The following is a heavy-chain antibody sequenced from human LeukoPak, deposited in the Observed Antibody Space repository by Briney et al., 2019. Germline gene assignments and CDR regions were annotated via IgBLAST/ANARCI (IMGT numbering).Heavy chain of an antibody. CDR2: IYYSGST. Sequence: SETLSLTCTVSGGSISSSSYYWGWIRQPPGKGLEWIGSIYYSGSTNYNPSLKSRVTISVDTSKNQFSLKLSSVTAADTAVYYCATSGSYLFDYWGQGTLVTVSS. J-gene: IGHJ4*02. CDR3: ATSGSYLFDY. V-gene: IGHV4-39*07. CDR1: GGSISSSSYY. D-gene: IGHD1-26*01.